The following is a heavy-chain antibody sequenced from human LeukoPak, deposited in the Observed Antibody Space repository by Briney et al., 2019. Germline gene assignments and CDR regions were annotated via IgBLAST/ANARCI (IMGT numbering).Heavy chain of an antibody. CDR3: ARALSSGYYYDDAFDI. J-gene: IGHJ3*02. V-gene: IGHV1-8*03. Sequence: GASVNVSCKASGYTFTSYDINWVRQATGQGVEWMGWMNPNSGNTGYAQKFQGRVTITRNTSISTAYMELSSLRSEDTAVYYCARALSSGYYYDDAFDIWGQGTMVTVSS. CDR2: MNPNSGNT. CDR1: GYTFTSYD. D-gene: IGHD3-22*01.